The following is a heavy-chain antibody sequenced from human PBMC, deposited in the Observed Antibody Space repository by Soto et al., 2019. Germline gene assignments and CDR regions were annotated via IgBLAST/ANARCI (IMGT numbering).Heavy chain of an antibody. Sequence: EVQLLESGGGLVQPGGSLRLSCAASGFTFSRYAMSWVRQAPGKGLEWVSAISGSGGSTYYADSVKGRFAISRDNSKNTLYLQMNSLRAEDTAVYYCAKGGDYGSGLFDPWGQGTLVTVSS. CDR3: AKGGDYGSGLFDP. J-gene: IGHJ5*02. D-gene: IGHD3-10*01. CDR2: ISGSGGST. V-gene: IGHV3-23*01. CDR1: GFTFSRYA.